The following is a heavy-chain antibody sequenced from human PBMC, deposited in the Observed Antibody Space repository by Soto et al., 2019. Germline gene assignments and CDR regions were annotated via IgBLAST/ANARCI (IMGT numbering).Heavy chain of an antibody. V-gene: IGHV1-3*01. D-gene: IGHD3-22*01. CDR2: INPGNGNA. CDR3: ARGGYFDSSNYLAY. CDR1: GYTFTSYG. J-gene: IGHJ4*02. Sequence: ASVKVSCKASGYTFTSYGINWVRQAPGRGLEWMGWINPGNGNAKYSQQFQGRVIIDRDTSASTAYMELSSLRPEDTAVYYCARGGYFDSSNYLAYWGLGTLVTVS.